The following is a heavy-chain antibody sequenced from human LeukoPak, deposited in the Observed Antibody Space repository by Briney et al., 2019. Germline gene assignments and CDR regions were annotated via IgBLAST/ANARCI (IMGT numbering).Heavy chain of an antibody. CDR1: GESITAYY. V-gene: IGHV4-34*01. Sequence: SETLSLTCAVYGESITAYYWTWIRQPPGKRLEWLGEVRHSGSTNYNPSLKSRVTMSVDMSKKQFSLKLNSVTAADTAVYYCAGATATGTGRAFHYWAQGNLVPVSS. J-gene: IGHJ4*02. D-gene: IGHD3-10*01. CDR2: VRHSGST. CDR3: AGATATGTGRAFHY.